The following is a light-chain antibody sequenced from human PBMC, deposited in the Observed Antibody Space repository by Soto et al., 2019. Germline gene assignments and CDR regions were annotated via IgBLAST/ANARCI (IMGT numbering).Light chain of an antibody. Sequence: DIVMTQSPDSLAVSLGERATINCKSSQSVLYNSNSKNYLAWYQQKPGQPPQLLIYWASTRESGVPDRFSGSGSGTDFTLTISSLQAEDVAVYYCQQYYITPFTFGPGTKVDIK. CDR1: QSVLYNSNSKNY. J-gene: IGKJ3*01. CDR2: WAS. CDR3: QQYYITPFT. V-gene: IGKV4-1*01.